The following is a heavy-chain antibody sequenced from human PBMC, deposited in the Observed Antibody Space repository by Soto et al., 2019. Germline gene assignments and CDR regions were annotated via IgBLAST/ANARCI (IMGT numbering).Heavy chain of an antibody. CDR3: ARARRGYSYGSYYYYGMDV. CDR2: MNPNSGNT. V-gene: IGHV1-8*01. J-gene: IGHJ6*02. CDR1: GYTFTSYD. D-gene: IGHD5-18*01. Sequence: QVQLVQSGAEVKKPGASVKVSCKASGYTFTSYDINWVGQATGQGLEWMGWMNPNSGNTGYAQKFQGRVTMTRNTSISTAYMELSSLRSEDTAVYYCARARRGYSYGSYYYYGMDVWGQGTTVTVSS.